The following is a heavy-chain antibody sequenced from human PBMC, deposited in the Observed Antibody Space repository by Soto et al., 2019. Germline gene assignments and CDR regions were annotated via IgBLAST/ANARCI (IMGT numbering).Heavy chain of an antibody. CDR2: IWYDGNNK. J-gene: IGHJ4*02. D-gene: IGHD2-21*01. CDR1: GFTFSNYG. Sequence: GGSLRLSXAASGFTFSNYGMHWVRQAPGKGLEWVAVIWYDGNNKYYADSVKGRFTISRDNSNNTPYVQMTSLRAEDTAVYYCARGLHSLFDYWGQGTLVTVSS. V-gene: IGHV3-33*01. CDR3: ARGLHSLFDY.